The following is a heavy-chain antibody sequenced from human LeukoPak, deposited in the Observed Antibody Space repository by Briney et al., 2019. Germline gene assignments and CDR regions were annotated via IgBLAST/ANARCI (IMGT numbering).Heavy chain of an antibody. CDR3: ARGRGAAMVRGVVDFDY. J-gene: IGHJ4*02. CDR2: MNPNSGNT. Sequence: ASVKVSCKASGYTFTSYDINWVRQATGQGLEWMGWMNPNSGNTGYAQKFQGRVTMTRNTSISTAYMELSSLRSEDTAVYYCARGRGAAMVRGVVDFDYWGQGTLVTVSS. CDR1: GYTFTSYD. D-gene: IGHD3-10*01. V-gene: IGHV1-8*01.